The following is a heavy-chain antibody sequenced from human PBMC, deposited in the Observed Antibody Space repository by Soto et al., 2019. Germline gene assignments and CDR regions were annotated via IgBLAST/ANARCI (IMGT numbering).Heavy chain of an antibody. CDR2: IYPGDSDT. CDR1: GYSFTSYG. V-gene: IGHV5-51*01. CDR3: ARAYGSGSYYSPSPYYYYYGMDV. J-gene: IGHJ6*02. D-gene: IGHD3-10*01. Sequence: PGESLKISCKGSGYSFTSYGIGWVRQMPGKGLEWMGIIYPGDSDTRYSPSFQGQVTISADKSISTAYLQWSSLKASDTAMYYCARAYGSGSYYSPSPYYYYYGMDVWGQGTTVTVSS.